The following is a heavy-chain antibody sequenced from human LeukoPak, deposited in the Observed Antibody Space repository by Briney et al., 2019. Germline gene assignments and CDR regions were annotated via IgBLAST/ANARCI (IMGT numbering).Heavy chain of an antibody. V-gene: IGHV3-21*06. CDR1: GFTFSSYS. J-gene: IGHJ3*02. CDR2: ISSSSAYI. Sequence: GGSLRLSCAASGFTFSSYSINWVRQAPGKGLEWVSSISSSSAYIYYADSVKGRFTISRDNSKNSLYLQMNSLRAEDAAVYYCARFETSPGGVPFDIWGQGTVVTVSS. D-gene: IGHD3-16*01. CDR3: ARFETSPGGVPFDI.